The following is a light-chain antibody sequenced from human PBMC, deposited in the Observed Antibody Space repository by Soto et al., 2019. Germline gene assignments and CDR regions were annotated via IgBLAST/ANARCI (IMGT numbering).Light chain of an antibody. CDR1: QSVSTW. CDR3: QQYNSNPLT. V-gene: IGKV1-5*03. Sequence: DLQMTQSPSTLSASVGDRVTITCRASQSVSTWLAWYQQKPGKVPKLLIYKAYSLESGVPSRFSGSGSGPEFTLTISSLQPDDFASYYCQQYNSNPLTFGGGTKVEIK. CDR2: KAY. J-gene: IGKJ4*01.